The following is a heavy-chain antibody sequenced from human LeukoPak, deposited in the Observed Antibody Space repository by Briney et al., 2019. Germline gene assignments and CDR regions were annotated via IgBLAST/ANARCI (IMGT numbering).Heavy chain of an antibody. CDR1: GFTFSDYA. J-gene: IGHJ4*02. Sequence: GGSLRLSCSASGFTFSDYAMHWVRQAPGKGLEYVSAITSDGDSTYYADSVKGRFTISRDNSKNTLYLQMNSLRAEDTAVYYCARVADTHIFDYWGQGTLVTVSS. CDR2: ITSDGDST. CDR3: ARVADTHIFDY. D-gene: IGHD2-21*01. V-gene: IGHV3-64*04.